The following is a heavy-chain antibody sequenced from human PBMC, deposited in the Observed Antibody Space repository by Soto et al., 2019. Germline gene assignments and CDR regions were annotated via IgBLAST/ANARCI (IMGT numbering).Heavy chain of an antibody. V-gene: IGHV2-5*02. CDR3: AGWNYVSGLDV. CDR2: IYWDEDK. CDR1: GFSLNTNGMG. Sequence: QITLKESGPTLVRPTQTLTLTCSFSGFSLNTNGMGVGWIRQPPGKALEWLAFIYWDEDKRYSPSLKTRLTLTTDTSKNGVVLTLTNLDPFDTGTSYRAGWNYVSGLDVWGQGTTVTVSS. J-gene: IGHJ6*02. D-gene: IGHD1-7*01.